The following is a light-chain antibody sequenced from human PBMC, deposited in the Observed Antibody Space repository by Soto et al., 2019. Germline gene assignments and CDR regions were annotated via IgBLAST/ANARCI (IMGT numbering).Light chain of an antibody. CDR3: QQYGSAPFT. J-gene: IGKJ4*01. Sequence: EIVMTQSPATLSVSPGERATLHCRASQSVSSNLAWYQQKPGQAPRLLIYGASTRATGFPARFSGSGSGTEFTLTISSLQSEDFAVYYCQQYGSAPFTFGGGTKVDIK. CDR1: QSVSSN. CDR2: GAS. V-gene: IGKV3-15*01.